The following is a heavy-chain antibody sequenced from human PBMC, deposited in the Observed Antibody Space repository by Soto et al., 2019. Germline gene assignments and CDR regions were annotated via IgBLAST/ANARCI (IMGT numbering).Heavy chain of an antibody. D-gene: IGHD3-22*01. CDR2: ISYEGSNK. CDR1: GFTFSDYV. CDR3: ARGGRGYYDGSGQIDY. J-gene: IGHJ4*02. V-gene: IGHV3-30-3*01. Sequence: QVQLVESGGDVVQPGRSLRLSCTASGFTFSDYVMHWVRQAPGKGLEWVAVISYEGSNKYYADSVKGRFTISRDNSKNTLYLQVNSLRAEDTAVYYCARGGRGYYDGSGQIDYWGQGTLVSVSS.